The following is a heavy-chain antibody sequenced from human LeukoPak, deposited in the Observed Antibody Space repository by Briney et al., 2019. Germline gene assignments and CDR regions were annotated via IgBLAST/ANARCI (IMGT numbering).Heavy chain of an antibody. CDR3: ARDKSYGYSSGSFDY. D-gene: IGHD6-19*01. CDR1: GFTFSSYA. V-gene: IGHV3-30*01. J-gene: IGHJ4*02. CDR2: ISYDGSNK. Sequence: GGSLRLSCAASGFTFSSYAMHGVRQAPGKGLEWVAVISYDGSNKYYADSVKGRFTISSDNSKNTLYLQMNSLRAEDTAVYYCARDKSYGYSSGSFDYWGQGTLVTVSS.